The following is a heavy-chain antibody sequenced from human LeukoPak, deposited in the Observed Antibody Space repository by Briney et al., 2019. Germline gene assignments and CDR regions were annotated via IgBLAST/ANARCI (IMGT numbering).Heavy chain of an antibody. J-gene: IGHJ4*02. CDR1: GFTFSSYA. Sequence: GRSLRLSCAASGFTFSSYAMHWVRQAPGKGLEWVAVISYDGSNKYYADSVKGRFTISRDNSKNTLYLQMNSLRAEDTAVYYCARDTARDYGDYSSWGQGTLVTVFS. V-gene: IGHV3-30*04. D-gene: IGHD4-17*01. CDR2: ISYDGSNK. CDR3: ARDTARDYGDYSS.